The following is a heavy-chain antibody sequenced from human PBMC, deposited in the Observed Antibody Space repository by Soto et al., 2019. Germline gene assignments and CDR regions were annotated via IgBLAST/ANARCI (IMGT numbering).Heavy chain of an antibody. CDR2: INHSGST. CDR1: GGSFSGYY. D-gene: IGHD3-10*01. V-gene: IGHV4-34*01. Sequence: LSLTCAVHGGSFSGYYWGWIRQPPGQGLEWNGEINHSGSTNYNPSLKSRVTISVDTSKNQFSLKLSSVTAADTAVYYCAIGVWCGESMSYYYGMDVWGQGTTVTVSS. CDR3: AIGVWCGESMSYYYGMDV. J-gene: IGHJ6*02.